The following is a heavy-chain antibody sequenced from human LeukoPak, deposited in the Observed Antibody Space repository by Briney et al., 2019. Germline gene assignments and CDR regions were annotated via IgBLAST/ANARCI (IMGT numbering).Heavy chain of an antibody. CDR3: ARGQAYSSGWYAPRYAFDI. D-gene: IGHD6-13*01. V-gene: IGHV4-34*01. Sequence: SETPFLTPPVYGGAFRGYYWSWIRPPPRKGLEWSGGIKNSGSTNYNPSLKSRVTISVDTSKNQFSLKLSSVTAADTAVYYCARGQAYSSGWYAPRYAFDIWGQGTMVTVSS. CDR1: GGAFRGYY. CDR2: IKNSGST. J-gene: IGHJ3*02.